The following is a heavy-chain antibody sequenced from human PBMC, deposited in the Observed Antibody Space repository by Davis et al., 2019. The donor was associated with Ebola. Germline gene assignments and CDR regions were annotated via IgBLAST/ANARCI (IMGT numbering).Heavy chain of an antibody. J-gene: IGHJ6*02. CDR3: AKDILWFGELLYVPGGMDV. D-gene: IGHD3-10*01. CDR1: GFTFSFYA. CDR2: ISGTGDST. V-gene: IGHV3-23*01. Sequence: GGSLRLSCAAFGFTFSFYAMSWVRQAPGKGLEWVSGISGTGDSTYYADSAKGRFTISRDNSKNTLYLQMNSLRAEDTAVYYCAKDILWFGELLYVPGGMDVWGQGTTVTVSS.